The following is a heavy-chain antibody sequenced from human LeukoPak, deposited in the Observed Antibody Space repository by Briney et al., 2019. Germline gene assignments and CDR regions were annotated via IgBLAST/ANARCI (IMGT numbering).Heavy chain of an antibody. V-gene: IGHV3-53*01. J-gene: IGHJ4*02. CDR2: IYGGGDT. D-gene: IGHD3-3*01. CDR3: AKESGYYHY. CDR1: GFSVNNNY. Sequence: GGSLRLSCAASGFSVNNNYVNWVRQAPGKGLEWVSIIYGGGDTSYSDSVKGRFTISRDNSKNTVYLQMNSPRAEDTALYYCAKESGYYHYWGQGTQVTVSS.